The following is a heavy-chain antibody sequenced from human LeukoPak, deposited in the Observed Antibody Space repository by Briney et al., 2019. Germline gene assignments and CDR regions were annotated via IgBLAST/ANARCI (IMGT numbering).Heavy chain of an antibody. CDR1: GYTFTGYY. Sequence: AASVKVSCKASGYTFTGYYMHWVRQAPGQGLEWMGWINPNSGGTNYAQKFQGRVTMTRDTSISTAYMELSRLRSDDTAVYYCAREWDSSSANWFDPWGQGTLVTVSS. CDR3: AREWDSSSANWFDP. CDR2: INPNSGGT. D-gene: IGHD6-6*01. J-gene: IGHJ5*02. V-gene: IGHV1-2*02.